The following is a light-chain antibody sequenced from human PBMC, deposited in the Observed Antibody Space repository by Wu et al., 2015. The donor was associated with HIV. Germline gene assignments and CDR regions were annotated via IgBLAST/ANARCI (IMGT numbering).Light chain of an antibody. J-gene: IGKJ5*01. CDR1: QTIARSH. V-gene: IGKV3-15*01. CDR3: QQYDNWPPFT. CDR2: RAS. Sequence: EFVLTQSPGALSLSPGERATLSCKASQTIARSHLAWYQQKPGQAPRLLIYRASTRATGVPARFSGSGSGTDFTLTIDNLQSEDFAIYYCQQYDNWPPFTFGQGTRLDIK.